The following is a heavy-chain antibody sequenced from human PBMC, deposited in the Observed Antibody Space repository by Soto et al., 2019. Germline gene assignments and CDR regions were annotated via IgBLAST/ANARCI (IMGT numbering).Heavy chain of an antibody. V-gene: IGHV1-69*13. Sequence: SVKVSCKASGGTFSSYAISWVRQAPAQGLEWMGGIIPIFGTANYAQKFQGRVTITADESTSTAYMELSSLRSEDTAVYYCARLRLYCSSTSCYYYYYGMDVWGQGTTVTVSS. D-gene: IGHD2-2*01. J-gene: IGHJ6*02. CDR3: ARLRLYCSSTSCYYYYYGMDV. CDR2: IIPIFGTA. CDR1: GGTFSSYA.